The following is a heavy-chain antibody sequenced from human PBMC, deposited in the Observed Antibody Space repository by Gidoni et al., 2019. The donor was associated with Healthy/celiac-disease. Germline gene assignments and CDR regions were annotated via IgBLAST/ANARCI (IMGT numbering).Heavy chain of an antibody. J-gene: IGHJ4*02. CDR1: GGSLSSGGYY. D-gene: IGHD3-22*01. CDR3: AREGDYDSPQGFDY. V-gene: IGHV4-31*03. CDR2: IYYSGST. Sequence: QVHLQESGPGLVQPSQTLSLTCTVSGGSLSSGGYYWSWIRQHPGKGLEWIGYIYYSGSTYYNPSLKSRVTISVDTSKNQFSLKLSSVTAADTAVYYCAREGDYDSPQGFDYWGQGTLVTVSS.